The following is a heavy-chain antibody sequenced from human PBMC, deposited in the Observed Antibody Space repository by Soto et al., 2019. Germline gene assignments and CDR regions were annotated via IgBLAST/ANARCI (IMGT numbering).Heavy chain of an antibody. Sequence: SETLSLTCTVSGDSMATGGHYYNWIRQVPGKGLEWIGYVYYSGATHYTPSLRARATISRDTSKNQFSLRLISVTAADTALYYCARDKDLQPTVWGFWGQGIQVTVS. CDR2: VYYSGAT. CDR3: ARDKDLQPTVWGF. V-gene: IGHV4-31*03. J-gene: IGHJ4*02. CDR1: GDSMATGGHY. D-gene: IGHD3-16*01.